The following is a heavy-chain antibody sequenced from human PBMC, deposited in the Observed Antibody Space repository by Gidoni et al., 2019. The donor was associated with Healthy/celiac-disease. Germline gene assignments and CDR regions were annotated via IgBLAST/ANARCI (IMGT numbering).Heavy chain of an antibody. D-gene: IGHD3-9*01. V-gene: IGHV3-23*01. CDR2: ISGSGGNT. CDR3: AKVHEAQLRDCDHHDY. Sequence: EVQLLASGGGLSQPGGSLRLSRAASGYPFSTHSMSWVRQALGKGREWVSAISGSGGNTYYADSVKGRFTISRDKSKNTLYLQMNSLRAEETAVYYCAKVHEAQLRDCDHHDYWGQGTLVTVTS. J-gene: IGHJ4*02. CDR1: GYPFSTHS.